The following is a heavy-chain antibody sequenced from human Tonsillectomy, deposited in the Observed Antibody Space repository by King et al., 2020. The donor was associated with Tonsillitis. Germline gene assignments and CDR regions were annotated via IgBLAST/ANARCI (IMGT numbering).Heavy chain of an antibody. CDR3: ARLLSGYCSGGSECVDD. CDR1: GGSFSGYY. CDR2: ISHYGSI. Sequence: VQLQQWGAGLLKPSGTLSLTCVVYGGSFSGYYWSWIRQPPGKGLEWIGEISHYGSINYNPSLKSRVTISVDTSKSQFSLKLNSVTAADTAVYYCARLLSGYCSGGSECVDDWGQGTLVTVSS. V-gene: IGHV4-34*01. D-gene: IGHD2-15*01. J-gene: IGHJ4*02.